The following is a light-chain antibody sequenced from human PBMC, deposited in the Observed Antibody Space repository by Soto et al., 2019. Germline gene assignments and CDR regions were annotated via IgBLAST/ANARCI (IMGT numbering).Light chain of an antibody. CDR2: GAS. CDR3: QQYGSLPPYT. Sequence: EIVLTQSPGTLSLSPGEGATLSCRASQSVSSNHLAWYQQKPGQAPRLLIFGASSRASDIPDRFSGSGSGTDFTLTLSRLEPEDFVVYYCQQYGSLPPYTFGQGTKLEIK. V-gene: IGKV3-20*01. J-gene: IGKJ2*01. CDR1: QSVSSNH.